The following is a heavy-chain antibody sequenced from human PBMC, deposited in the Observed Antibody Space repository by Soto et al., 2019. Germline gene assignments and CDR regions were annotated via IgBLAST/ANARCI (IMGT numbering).Heavy chain of an antibody. CDR3: ARDNWGFDC. CDR1: GFIFRNYA. J-gene: IGHJ4*02. D-gene: IGHD7-27*01. V-gene: IGHV3-30*04. CDR2: ISYDERNI. Sequence: ESGGGVVQPGTSLRLSCAVSGFIFRNYAMHWVRQAPGKGLEWVADISYDERNIHYPDSVKGRFTISRDNSKNTLFLQMNNLRAEDTAVYYCARDNWGFDCWGQGTLVTVSS.